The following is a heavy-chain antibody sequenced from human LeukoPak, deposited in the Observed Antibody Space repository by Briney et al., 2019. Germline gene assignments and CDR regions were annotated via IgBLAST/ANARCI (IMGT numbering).Heavy chain of an antibody. J-gene: IGHJ5*02. CDR3: ASPYYYDSSGYFS. CDR2: INPNNGDT. V-gene: IGHV1-2*02. D-gene: IGHD3-22*01. Sequence: GASVKVSCKASGYTFTVYFMHWLRQAPGQGLEWMGWINPNNGDTNYAQKFQGRVSMTRDTSISTAYMELSRLRSDDTAVYYCASPYYYDSSGYFSWGQGTLVTVSS. CDR1: GYTFTVYF.